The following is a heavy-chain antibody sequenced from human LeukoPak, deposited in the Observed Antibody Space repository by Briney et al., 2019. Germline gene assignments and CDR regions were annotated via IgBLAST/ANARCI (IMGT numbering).Heavy chain of an antibody. CDR2: ISGSGDST. CDR1: GFTFSSYA. V-gene: IGHV3-23*01. Sequence: GGSXRLSCAASGFTFSSYAMTWVRQAPGKGLEWVSGISGSGDSTYYADSVKGRFTISRDNSKNTMYLQMNSLKGEDTAVYYCARRSNPPGRIDHWGQGTLVTVSS. D-gene: IGHD1-14*01. CDR3: ARRSNPPGRIDH. J-gene: IGHJ4*02.